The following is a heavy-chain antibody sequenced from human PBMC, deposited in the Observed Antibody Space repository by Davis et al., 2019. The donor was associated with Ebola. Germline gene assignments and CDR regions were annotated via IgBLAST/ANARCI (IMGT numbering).Heavy chain of an antibody. D-gene: IGHD5-18*01. V-gene: IGHV3-30*02. CDR3: AKEGGVDTAMLYGYYYGMDV. CDR1: GFTFSSYG. CDR2: IWYDGSNK. J-gene: IGHJ6*04. Sequence: PGGSLRLSCAASGFTFSSYGMHWVRQAPGKGLEWVAVIWYDGSNKYYADSVKGRFTISRDNSKNTLYLQMNSLRAEDTAVYYCAKEGGVDTAMLYGYYYGMDVWGKGTTVTVSS.